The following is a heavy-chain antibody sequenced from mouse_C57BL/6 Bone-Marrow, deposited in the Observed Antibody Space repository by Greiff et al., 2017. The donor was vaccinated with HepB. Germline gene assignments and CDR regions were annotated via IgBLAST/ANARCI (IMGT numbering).Heavy chain of an antibody. CDR3: ARCDYYGSSLWYFDV. D-gene: IGHD1-1*01. Sequence: DVKLVESGPELVKPGASVKIPCKASGYTFTDYNMDWVKQSHGKSLEWIGDINPNNGGTIYNQKFKGKATLTVDKSSSTAYMELRSLTSEDTAVYYCARCDYYGSSLWYFDVWGTGTTVTVSS. CDR2: INPNNGGT. J-gene: IGHJ1*03. V-gene: IGHV1-18*01. CDR1: GYTFTDYN.